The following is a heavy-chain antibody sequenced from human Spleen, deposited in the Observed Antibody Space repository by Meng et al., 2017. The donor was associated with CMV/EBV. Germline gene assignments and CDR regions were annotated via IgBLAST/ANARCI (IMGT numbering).Heavy chain of an antibody. V-gene: IGHV4-61*01. CDR2: VFYSGSI. Sequence: SGGSVSSGRYYWTWIRQPPGKGLEWIGNVFYSGSINCNPSLKSRVTISVDTSKNQFSLKLRSVTAADTAVYYCARYFDSSDYYLDYWGQGTLVTVSS. D-gene: IGHD3-22*01. CDR3: ARYFDSSDYYLDY. J-gene: IGHJ4*02. CDR1: GGSVSSGRYY.